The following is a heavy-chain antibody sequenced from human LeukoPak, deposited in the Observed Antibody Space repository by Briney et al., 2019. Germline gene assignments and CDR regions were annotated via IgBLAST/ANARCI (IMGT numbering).Heavy chain of an antibody. D-gene: IGHD3-10*01. J-gene: IGHJ4*02. V-gene: IGHV3-9*01. CDR1: GLTFDDYA. CDR2: ISWNSGSI. CDR3: AKSLLWFGELLYGFDY. Sequence: GRSLRLSCAASGLTFDDYAMHWVRQAPGKGLEWVSGISWNSGSIGYADSVKGRFTISRDNAKNSLYLQMNSLRAEDTALYYCAKSLLWFGELLYGFDYWGQGTLVTVSS.